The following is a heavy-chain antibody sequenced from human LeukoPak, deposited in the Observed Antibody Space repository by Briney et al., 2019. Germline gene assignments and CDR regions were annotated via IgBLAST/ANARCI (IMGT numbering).Heavy chain of an antibody. CDR3: ARVLIRPYFDY. CDR2: IYYTGST. V-gene: IGHV4-59*01. Sequence: SETLSLTCTVSGGSISSYYWSWIRQPPGKGLEWIGYIYYTGSTSYNPSLKSRVAISVDTSKNQFSLKLSSVTAADTAVYYCARVLIRPYFDYWGQGTLVTVSS. J-gene: IGHJ4*02. CDR1: GGSISSYY. D-gene: IGHD4-17*01.